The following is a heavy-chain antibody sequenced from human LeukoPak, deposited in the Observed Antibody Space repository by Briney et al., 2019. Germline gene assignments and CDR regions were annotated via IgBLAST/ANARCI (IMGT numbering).Heavy chain of an antibody. D-gene: IGHD2-2*01. Sequence: PSETLSLTCADSGGSISSSNWWSWVRQPPEKGLEWIGEIYHSGSTNYNPSLKSRVTISVDKSKNQFSLKLSSVTAADTAVYYCATSGSTSSYGMDVWGQGTTVTVSS. CDR3: ATSGSTSSYGMDV. V-gene: IGHV4-4*02. CDR2: IYHSGST. J-gene: IGHJ6*02. CDR1: GGSISSSNW.